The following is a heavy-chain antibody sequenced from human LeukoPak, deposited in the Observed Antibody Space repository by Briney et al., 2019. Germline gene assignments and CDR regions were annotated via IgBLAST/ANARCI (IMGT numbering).Heavy chain of an antibody. CDR2: MSHNRGT. CDR1: GYAISSGYY. J-gene: IGHJ6*04. V-gene: IGHV4-38-2*01. CDR3: ASYYASGVSAYNYYGMDV. D-gene: IGHD3-10*01. Sequence: SEALSLTRAVSGYAISSGYYWGWIRQPPGKGLEWIGSMSHNRGTYYNPSLKSRVTISMDMSKNQFSLRLSSVTAADTAVYYCASYYASGVSAYNYYGMDVWGKGTMVTVSS.